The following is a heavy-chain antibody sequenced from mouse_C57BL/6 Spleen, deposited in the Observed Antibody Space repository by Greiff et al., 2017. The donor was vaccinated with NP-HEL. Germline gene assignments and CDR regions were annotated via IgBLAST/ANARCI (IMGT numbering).Heavy chain of an antibody. CDR3: ARSMGLPHYYAMDY. CDR2: IDPSDSYT. D-gene: IGHD2-4*01. Sequence: QVQLQQPGAELVMPGASVKLSCKASGYTFTSYWMHWVQQRPGQGLEWIGEIDPSDSYTNYNQKFKGKSTLTVDKSSSTAYMQLSSLTSEDSAVYYCARSMGLPHYYAMDYWGQGTSVTVSS. J-gene: IGHJ4*01. CDR1: GYTFTSYW. V-gene: IGHV1-69*01.